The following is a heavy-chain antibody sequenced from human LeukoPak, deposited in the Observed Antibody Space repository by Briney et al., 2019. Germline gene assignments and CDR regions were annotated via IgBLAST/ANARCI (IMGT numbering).Heavy chain of an antibody. CDR2: INPNSGGT. Sequence: ASVKVSCKASGHTFTGYYMHWVRQAPGQGLEWMGWINPNSGGTNYAQKFQGRVTMTRDTSISTAYMELSRLRSDDTAVYYCARTNYGGNSADYWGQGTLVTVSS. J-gene: IGHJ4*02. CDR1: GHTFTGYY. CDR3: ARTNYGGNSADY. V-gene: IGHV1-2*02. D-gene: IGHD4-23*01.